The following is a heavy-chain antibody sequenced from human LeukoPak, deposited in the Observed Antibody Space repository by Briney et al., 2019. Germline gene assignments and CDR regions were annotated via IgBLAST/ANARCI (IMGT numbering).Heavy chain of an antibody. CDR3: ARGGVCDILTGYYVPDF. J-gene: IGHJ4*02. CDR2: ITGSGGNT. V-gene: IGHV3-23*01. Sequence: GGSRRLSSAVSGFTFSNYAISWVRQAPGKVLEWVCAITGSGGNTYYADSGEDRFCIARANSKNTLYLQMSSLRAEDTAVYYCARGGVCDILTGYYVPDFWGQGNRVTVS. D-gene: IGHD3-9*01. CDR1: GFTFSNYA.